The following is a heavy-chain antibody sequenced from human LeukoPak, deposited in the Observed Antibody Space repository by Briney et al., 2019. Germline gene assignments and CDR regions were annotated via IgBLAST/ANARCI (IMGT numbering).Heavy chain of an antibody. Sequence: GESLKISCKGSGYIFTSYWIGWVRQMPGKGLEWMGIIYPSDSDTRYSPSFQGQVTISADKSISTANLQWSSLKASDTAMYYCARRNTYYYDSSGYYWDYWGQGTLVTVSS. J-gene: IGHJ4*02. D-gene: IGHD3-22*01. CDR1: GYIFTSYW. V-gene: IGHV5-51*01. CDR3: ARRNTYYYDSSGYYWDY. CDR2: IYPSDSDT.